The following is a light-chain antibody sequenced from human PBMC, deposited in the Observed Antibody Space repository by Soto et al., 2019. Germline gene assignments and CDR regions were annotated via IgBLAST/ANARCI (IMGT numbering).Light chain of an antibody. CDR3: MQALQTPWT. V-gene: IGKV2-28*01. CDR2: LGS. J-gene: IGKJ1*01. CDR1: QSLLHSDGYTY. Sequence: DIVMTQSPLSLPVTPGEPASISCRSSQSLLHSDGYTYFDWYLQKPGQSPQLLIYLGSNRASGVPDRVSGSGSGTDFTLKISKVEAEDVGVYYWMQALQTPWTFGQGTKVEI.